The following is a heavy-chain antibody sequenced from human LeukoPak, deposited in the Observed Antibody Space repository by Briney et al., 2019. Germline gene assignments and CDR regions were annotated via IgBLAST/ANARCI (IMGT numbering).Heavy chain of an antibody. D-gene: IGHD6-19*01. CDR2: ISSSGSTI. Sequence: PGGSLRLSCAASGFTFSDYYMSWIRQAPGKGLEWVSYISSSGSTIYYADSVKGRFTISRDNAKNTLYLQMNSLRAEDTAVYYCASQWLADPLLFDYWGQGTLVTVSS. CDR3: ASQWLADPLLFDY. V-gene: IGHV3-11*01. CDR1: GFTFSDYY. J-gene: IGHJ4*02.